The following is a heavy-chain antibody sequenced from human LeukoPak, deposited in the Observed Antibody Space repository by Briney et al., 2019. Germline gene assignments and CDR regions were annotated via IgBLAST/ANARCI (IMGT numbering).Heavy chain of an antibody. Sequence: SETLSLTCTVSGGSISSYYWSWIRQPPGKGLEWIGYIYYSGSTNYNPSLKSRVTISVDTSKNQFSLKLSSVTAADTAVYYCASLMRGWSGGVSGWFDPWGQGTLVTVS. V-gene: IGHV4-59*01. CDR1: GGSISSYY. CDR2: IYYSGST. CDR3: ASLMRGWSGGVSGWFDP. D-gene: IGHD3-10*01. J-gene: IGHJ5*02.